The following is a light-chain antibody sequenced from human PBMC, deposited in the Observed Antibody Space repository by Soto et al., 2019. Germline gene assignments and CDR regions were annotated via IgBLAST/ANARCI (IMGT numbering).Light chain of an antibody. J-gene: IGKJ4*01. Sequence: DIEMTQSPSSLSASVGDRVTITCRASQSISNYLKWYQQKPGKVPKLLIYAASTLQSGVPTRFSGSGSGTDFTLTISRLQPEDFATYYYQHSYGTPLTFGGGTKVEIK. CDR2: AAS. CDR1: QSISNY. V-gene: IGKV1-39*01. CDR3: QHSYGTPLT.